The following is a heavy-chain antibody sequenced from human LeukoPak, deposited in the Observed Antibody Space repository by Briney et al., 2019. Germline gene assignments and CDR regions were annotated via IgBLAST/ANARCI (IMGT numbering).Heavy chain of an antibody. D-gene: IGHD5-18*01. CDR1: GFTFSSYS. V-gene: IGHV3-21*01. Sequence: TGGSLRLSCTASGFTFSSYSMNWVRQAPGKGLEWVSSISSSSYIYYADSMKGRFTISRDNAKNSLYLQMNSLRAEDTAVYYCARSYSYGHGVRFRFDYWGQGTLVTVSS. J-gene: IGHJ4*02. CDR2: ISSSSYI. CDR3: ARSYSYGHGVRFRFDY.